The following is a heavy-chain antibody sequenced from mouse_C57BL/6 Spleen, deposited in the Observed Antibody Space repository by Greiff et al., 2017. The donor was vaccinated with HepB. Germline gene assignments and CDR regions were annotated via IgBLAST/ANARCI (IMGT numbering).Heavy chain of an antibody. J-gene: IGHJ4*01. CDR3: TRGGDYDAGYYYAMDY. D-gene: IGHD2-4*01. CDR2: IDPETGGT. CDR1: GYTFTDYE. Sequence: VQLQQSGAELVRPGASVTLSCKASGYTFTDYEMHWVKQTPVHGLEWIGAIDPETGGTAYNQKFKGKAILTADKSSSTAYMELRSLTSEDSAVYYCTRGGDYDAGYYYAMDYWGQGTSVTVSS. V-gene: IGHV1-15*01.